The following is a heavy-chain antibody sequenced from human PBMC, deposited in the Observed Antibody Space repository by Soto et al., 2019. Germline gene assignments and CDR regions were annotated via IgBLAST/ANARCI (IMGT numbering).Heavy chain of an antibody. CDR3: ARVPRESSGYSTFDY. D-gene: IGHD3-22*01. CDR2: MSPNGGNT. Sequence: ASVKVSCKTSGYTFTSYDINWVRQATGQGLEWMGWMSPNGGNTGYAQKFQGRVTMTRSTSISTAYMELSSPTSEDTAVYYCARVPRESSGYSTFDYWGQGTLVTVSS. J-gene: IGHJ4*02. CDR1: GYTFTSYD. V-gene: IGHV1-8*01.